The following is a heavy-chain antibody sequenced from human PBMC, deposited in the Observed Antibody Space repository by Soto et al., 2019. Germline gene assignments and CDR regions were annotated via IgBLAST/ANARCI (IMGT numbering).Heavy chain of an antibody. D-gene: IGHD3-3*01. CDR2: IIPIFGTA. CDR3: ARLFGVVPPLHYGMDV. Sequence: SVKVSCKASGGTFSSYAISWVRQAPGQGLEWMGGIIPIFGTANYAQKFQGRVTITADESTSTAYMELSSLRSEDTAVYYCARLFGVVPPLHYGMDVWGQGTTVTGSS. J-gene: IGHJ6*02. CDR1: GGTFSSYA. V-gene: IGHV1-69*13.